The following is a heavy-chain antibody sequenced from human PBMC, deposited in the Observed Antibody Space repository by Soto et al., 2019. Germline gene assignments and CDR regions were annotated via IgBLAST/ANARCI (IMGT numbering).Heavy chain of an antibody. V-gene: IGHV1-18*01. CDR2: ISAYNGNT. CDR3: ARFPITIFGVVTYQPSGYGMDV. Sequence: ALLKRACKASGYTFTIYGSSWLRKDPGQGLEWMGWISAYNGNTDYAQKLQGRVTMTTDTSTSTAYMELRSLRSDDTAVYYCARFPITIFGVVTYQPSGYGMDVWGQGTTVTVSS. D-gene: IGHD3-3*01. CDR1: GYTFTIYG. J-gene: IGHJ6*02.